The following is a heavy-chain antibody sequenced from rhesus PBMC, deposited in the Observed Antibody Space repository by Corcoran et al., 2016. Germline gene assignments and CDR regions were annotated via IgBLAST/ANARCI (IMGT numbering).Heavy chain of an antibody. V-gene: IGHV4-160*01. CDR1: GGSISSNY. CDR3: ARLLRLQSDGNFDYGLDS. J-gene: IGHJ6*01. CDR2: IRSGGST. D-gene: IGHD5-12*01. Sequence: QVQLQQWGEGLVKPSETLSLTCADYGGSISSNYWSWSRQPPGKGLEWIGRIRSGGSTNYNPSLKSRVTISIDTSKNQFSLKLSSVTAADTAVYYCARLLRLQSDGNFDYGLDSWGQGVVVTVSS.